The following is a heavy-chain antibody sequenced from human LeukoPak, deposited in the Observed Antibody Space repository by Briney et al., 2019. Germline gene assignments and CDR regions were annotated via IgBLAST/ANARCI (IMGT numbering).Heavy chain of an antibody. CDR3: ARPSIAARPYYYYYMDV. CDR2: ISGSGGST. J-gene: IGHJ6*03. CDR1: GFTFSSYA. V-gene: IGHV3-23*01. D-gene: IGHD6-6*01. Sequence: PGGSLRLSCAASGFTFSSYAMSWVRQAPGKGLEWVSAISGSGGSTYYADFVKGRFTISRDNSKNTLYLQMNSLRAEDTAVYYCARPSIAARPYYYYYMDVWGKGTTVTVSS.